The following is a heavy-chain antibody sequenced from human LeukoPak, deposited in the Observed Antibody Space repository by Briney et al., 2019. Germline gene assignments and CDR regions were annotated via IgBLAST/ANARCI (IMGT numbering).Heavy chain of an antibody. CDR1: GFTFSSYS. J-gene: IGHJ3*02. Sequence: GGSLRLSCAASGFTFSSYSMNWVRQAPGKGLEWVSSISSSSSYIYYADSVKGRFTISRDNSKNTLYLQMNSLRAEDTAVYYCAKGEHYYGSGSYYYAFDIWGQGTMVTVSS. D-gene: IGHD3-10*01. V-gene: IGHV3-21*04. CDR3: AKGEHYYGSGSYYYAFDI. CDR2: ISSSSSYI.